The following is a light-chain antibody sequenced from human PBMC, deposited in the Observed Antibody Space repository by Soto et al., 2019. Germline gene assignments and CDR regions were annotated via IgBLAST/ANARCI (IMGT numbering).Light chain of an antibody. Sequence: DIQLTQSPSFLSASVGDRVTITCRASQGISSSVASYQQKPGKAPKLLIYAASTLQSGVPSRFSGSGSGTEFTRTISSLQPEDFATYSCQQVKSYPLTFGGGTKVEIK. CDR3: QQVKSYPLT. CDR2: AAS. V-gene: IGKV1-9*01. J-gene: IGKJ4*01. CDR1: QGISSS.